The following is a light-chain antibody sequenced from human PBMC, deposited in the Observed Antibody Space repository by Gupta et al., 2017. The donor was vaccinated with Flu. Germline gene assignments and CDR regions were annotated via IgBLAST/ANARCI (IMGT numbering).Light chain of an antibody. V-gene: IGKV1-39*01. CDR3: QQRDSTPLT. Sequence: DIQMSQSPSSLSASVGDRVTITFRASQSISSNLNWYQQKPGKAPKLLIYAASRVKSGVPSRFSGSGYGTDFTLTISSRQPEDFATYYCQQRDSTPLTFGQGTKVEDK. J-gene: IGKJ1*01. CDR2: AAS. CDR1: QSISSN.